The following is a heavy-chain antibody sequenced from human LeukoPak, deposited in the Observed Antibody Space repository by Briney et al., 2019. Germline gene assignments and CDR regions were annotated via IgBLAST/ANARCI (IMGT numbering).Heavy chain of an antibody. CDR1: GYTFTSYG. D-gene: IGHD3-22*01. J-gene: IGHJ4*02. V-gene: IGHV1-18*01. CDR2: ISAYNGNT. CDR3: ARVEVYYDSSGYTFDY. Sequence: ASVKVSCKASGYTFTSYGISWVRQAPGQGLEWMGWISAYNGNTNYAQKLQGRVTMTTDTSTSTAYMELRSLRSDDTAVYYCARVEVYYDSSGYTFDYWGQGPLVTVSS.